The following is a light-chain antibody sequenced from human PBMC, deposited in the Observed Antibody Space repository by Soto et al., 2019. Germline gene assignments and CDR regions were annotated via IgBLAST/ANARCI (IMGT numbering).Light chain of an antibody. J-gene: IGKJ5*01. CDR1: QGVSTW. V-gene: IGKV1-12*01. Sequence: DIQMTQSPSSVSASVGDRVTITFRACQGVSTWLAWYQQKPGKAPNLLIYTASSLQSGVPSRFSGSGSGTDFTLTINGLQPEDFATYYCQQAASFPIAFGQGTRLETK. CDR2: TAS. CDR3: QQAASFPIA.